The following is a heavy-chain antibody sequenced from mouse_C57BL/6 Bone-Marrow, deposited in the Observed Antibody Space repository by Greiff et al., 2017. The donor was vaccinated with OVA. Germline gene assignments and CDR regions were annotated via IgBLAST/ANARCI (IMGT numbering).Heavy chain of an antibody. J-gene: IGHJ2*01. Sequence: DVKLVESEGGLAQPGSSMKLSCTASGFTFSDYYMAWVRQVPEKGLEWVANINYDGSSTYYLDSLKSRFTISRDNATNILYLQMRSLKSEDTATYYCARVGDGYPYFDYWGQGTTLTVSS. CDR2: INYDGSST. CDR3: ARVGDGYPYFDY. CDR1: GFTFSDYY. D-gene: IGHD2-3*01. V-gene: IGHV5-16*01.